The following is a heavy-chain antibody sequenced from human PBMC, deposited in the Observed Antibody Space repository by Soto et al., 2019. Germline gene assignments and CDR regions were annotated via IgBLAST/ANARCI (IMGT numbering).Heavy chain of an antibody. CDR1: GGSISSGGYY. CDR2: IYYSGST. V-gene: IGHV4-31*03. J-gene: IGHJ5*02. CDR3: ARAIKIAAAGASRFDP. Sequence: PSETLSLTCTVSGGSISSGGYYWSWIRQHPGKGLEWIGYIYYSGSTYYNPSLKSRVTVSVDTSKNQFSLKLSSVTAADTAVYYCARAIKIAAAGASRFDPWGQGTLVTVYS. D-gene: IGHD6-13*01.